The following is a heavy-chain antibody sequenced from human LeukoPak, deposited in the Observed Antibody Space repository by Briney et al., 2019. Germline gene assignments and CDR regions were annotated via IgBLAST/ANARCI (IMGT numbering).Heavy chain of an antibody. J-gene: IGHJ2*01. Sequence: PGGSLRLSCAASGFTFSDYYMSWIRQAPGKGLEWVSYISSSGSTIYYADSVKGRFTISRDNAKNSLYLQMNSLRAEDTAVYYCARELVISSWFGTRWYFDLWGRGTLVTVSS. CDR2: ISSSGSTI. V-gene: IGHV3-11*04. CDR1: GFTFSDYY. CDR3: ARELVISSWFGTRWYFDL. D-gene: IGHD6-13*01.